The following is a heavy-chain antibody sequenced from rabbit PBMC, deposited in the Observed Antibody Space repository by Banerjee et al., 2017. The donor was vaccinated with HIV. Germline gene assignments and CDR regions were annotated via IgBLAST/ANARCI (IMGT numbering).Heavy chain of an antibody. J-gene: IGHJ4*01. CDR3: ARGSGWGGFKL. CDR2: IYPDYGTT. D-gene: IGHD4-1*01. Sequence: QEQLVESGGGLVQPGGSLTLTCTVSGFSLSSNDMSWVRQAPGKGLEWIGYIYPDYGTTYYASWVNGRFTISSHNAQNTLYLQLNSLTDADTATYFCARGSGWGGFKLWGPGTLVTVS. CDR1: GFSLSSND. V-gene: IGHV1S47*01.